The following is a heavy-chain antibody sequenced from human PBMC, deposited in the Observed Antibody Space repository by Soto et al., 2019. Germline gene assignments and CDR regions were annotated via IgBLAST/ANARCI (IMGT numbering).Heavy chain of an antibody. CDR1: GYPFTTYY. V-gene: IGHV1-2*02. CDR3: VTDDYGIFPY. CDR2: IDPRSGGT. J-gene: IGHJ4*02. D-gene: IGHD3-10*01. Sequence: HVQLVQSGTEVKKPGASVRVSCMVSGYPFTTYYIHWVRQAPGQGLEWMGWIDPRSGGTVYEQKFQGRVTMTRDTSISTVYMYLSGLTSDDTALYYCVTDDYGIFPYWGQGSLVTVSS.